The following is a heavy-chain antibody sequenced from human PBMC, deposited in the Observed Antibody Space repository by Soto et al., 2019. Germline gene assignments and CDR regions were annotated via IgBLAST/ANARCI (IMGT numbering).Heavy chain of an antibody. J-gene: IGHJ4*02. CDR3: AGAGGSRWYGDVDY. CDR2: TNPNSGNT. V-gene: IGHV1-8*01. CDR1: GYTFSSYD. D-gene: IGHD6-13*01. Sequence: QVQLVQSGAEVKKPAASVKVSCKASGYTFSSYDIHWVRQAPGQGLEWMGWTNPNSGNTGYAQRFQGRVTMTRDRFKNTALMELSSLRSEDTAIYYCAGAGGSRWYGDVDYRGQGTLVTVSS.